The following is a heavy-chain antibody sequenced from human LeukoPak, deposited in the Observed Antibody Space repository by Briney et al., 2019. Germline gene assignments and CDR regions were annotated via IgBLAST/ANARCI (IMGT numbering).Heavy chain of an antibody. Sequence: GRSLRLSCAASGFTFSSYGMHWVRQAPGKGLEWVAVISYDGSNKYYADSVKGRFTISRDNSKNTLYLQMNSLRAEDTAVYYCAKDVKTGGYDFEGDYWGQGTLVTVSS. CDR2: ISYDGSNK. CDR1: GFTFSSYG. J-gene: IGHJ4*02. CDR3: AKDVKTGGYDFEGDY. V-gene: IGHV3-30*18. D-gene: IGHD5-12*01.